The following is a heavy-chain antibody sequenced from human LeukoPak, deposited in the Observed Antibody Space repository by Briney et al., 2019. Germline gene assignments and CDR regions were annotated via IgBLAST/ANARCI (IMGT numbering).Heavy chain of an antibody. D-gene: IGHD2-2*01. Sequence: PGGSLRLSCAASGFTVSSNYMSWVRQAPGKGLEWVSVIYSGGSTYYADSVKGRFTISRDNSKNTLYLQMNSLRAEDTAVYYCAKQAPIVVVPAYGTFWGQGTTVTVSS. V-gene: IGHV3-66*04. CDR1: GFTVSSNY. CDR3: AKQAPIVVVPAYGTF. J-gene: IGHJ6*02. CDR2: IYSGGST.